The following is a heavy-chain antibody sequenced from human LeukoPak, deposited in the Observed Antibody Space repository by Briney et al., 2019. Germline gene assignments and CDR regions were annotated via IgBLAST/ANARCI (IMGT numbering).Heavy chain of an antibody. V-gene: IGHV1-24*01. D-gene: IGHD3-22*01. CDR1: GYTLTELS. Sequence: GASVKVSCKVSGYTLTELSMHWVRQAPGKGLEWMGGFDPEDGETIYAQKFQGRVTMTEDTSTDTAYMELSSLRSEDTAVYYCATTYYYDTPADYYFDYWGQGTLVTVSS. CDR3: ATTYYYDTPADYYFDY. CDR2: FDPEDGET. J-gene: IGHJ4*02.